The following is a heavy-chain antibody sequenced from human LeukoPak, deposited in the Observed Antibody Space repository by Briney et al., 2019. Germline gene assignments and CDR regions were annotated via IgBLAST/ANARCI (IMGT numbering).Heavy chain of an antibody. V-gene: IGHV4-39*07. D-gene: IGHD6-13*01. CDR3: ARKGIAAAGALDY. Sequence: SETLSLTCTVSGGSISSSSYYWGWIRQPPGKGLEWIGSIYYSGSTYYNPSLKSRVTISVDTSKNQFSLKLSSVTAADTAVYYCARKGIAAAGALDYWGQGTLVTVSS. CDR1: GGSISSSSYY. CDR2: IYYSGST. J-gene: IGHJ4*02.